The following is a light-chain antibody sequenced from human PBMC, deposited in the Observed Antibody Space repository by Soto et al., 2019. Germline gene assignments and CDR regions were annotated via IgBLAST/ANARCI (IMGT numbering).Light chain of an antibody. Sequence: DIQMTQSPSSLSSSVGDIFTITCRASQNIRTYLNWYQQKPGRAPKLLIFEASRLQSEVPSRFSGSGSGTDFTLTISSLQPEDFATYYCQQSYSTLWTFGQGTKVDIK. J-gene: IGKJ1*01. CDR3: QQSYSTLWT. CDR2: EAS. V-gene: IGKV1-39*01. CDR1: QNIRTY.